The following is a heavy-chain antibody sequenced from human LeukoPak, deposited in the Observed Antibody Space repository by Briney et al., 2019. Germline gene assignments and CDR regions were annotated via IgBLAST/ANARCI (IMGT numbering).Heavy chain of an antibody. CDR1: GFTFSSYG. J-gene: IGHJ4*02. V-gene: IGHV3-30*02. Sequence: GGSLRLSCAASGFTFSSYGMHWVRQAPGKGLEWVAFIRYDGSNNYYVDSVKGRFAISRDNSKNTLYLQMSSLRPEDSALYYCARGNEFPDHWGQGTLVTVSS. D-gene: IGHD1-1*01. CDR2: IRYDGSNN. CDR3: ARGNEFPDH.